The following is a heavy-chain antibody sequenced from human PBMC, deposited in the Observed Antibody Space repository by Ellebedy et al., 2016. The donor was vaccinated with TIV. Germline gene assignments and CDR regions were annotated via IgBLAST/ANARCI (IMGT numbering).Heavy chain of an antibody. Sequence: SETLSLTXTVSGYSISRGYYWGWIRLSPGKGLEWIGSINHLGSTYSNPSLKSRLTLAVDTSKNQFSLPLSSVTTADTARYYCARGGGGDCGGDCYSDNWGQGILVSVSS. D-gene: IGHD2-21*02. CDR3: ARGGGGDCGGDCYSDN. CDR1: GYSISRGYY. CDR2: INHLGST. V-gene: IGHV4-38-2*02. J-gene: IGHJ4*02.